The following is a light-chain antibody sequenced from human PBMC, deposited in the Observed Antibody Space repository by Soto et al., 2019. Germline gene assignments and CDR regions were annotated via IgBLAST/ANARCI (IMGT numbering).Light chain of an antibody. V-gene: IGKV1-33*01. CDR3: QQYENLPT. Sequence: DLPRTQSPSSLSASVGDRVTITGQASQNINNYLNWYQQKPGTAPNLLIYDASNLEAGVPSRFRGSGSGTDSTFTIRRLQPEDIATYYCQQYENLPTFGQGTRLEI. J-gene: IGKJ5*01. CDR2: DAS. CDR1: QNINNY.